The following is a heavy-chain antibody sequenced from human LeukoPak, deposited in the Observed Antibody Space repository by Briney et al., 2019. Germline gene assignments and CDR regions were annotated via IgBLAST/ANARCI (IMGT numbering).Heavy chain of an antibody. V-gene: IGHV3-48*03. J-gene: IGHJ6*02. D-gene: IGHD1-1*01. CDR2: ISSSGSTI. Sequence: GGSLRLSCAVSGFRDFTFSNYEMNWVRQAPGKGLEWVSYISSSGSTIYYAHSVKGRFTISIDNAKNSLYVQMNSLRAEDTAVYYCARGASNWNFDYYGMDVWGQGTTVTVSS. CDR3: ARGASNWNFDYYGMDV. CDR1: GFRDFTFSNYE.